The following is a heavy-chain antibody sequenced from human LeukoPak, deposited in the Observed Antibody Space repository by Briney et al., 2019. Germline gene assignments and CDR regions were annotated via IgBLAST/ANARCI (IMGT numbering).Heavy chain of an antibody. CDR3: AKDRGPYSSSWFSPDV. V-gene: IGHV3-30*02. D-gene: IGHD6-13*01. Sequence: GGSLRLSCAAYGFTFSSYGMHWVRQAPGKGLEWVAFIRYDGSNKYYADSVKGRFTISRDNSKNTLYLQMNSLRAEDTAVYYCAKDRGPYSSSWFSPDVWGKGTTVTVSS. CDR2: IRYDGSNK. CDR1: GFTFSSYG. J-gene: IGHJ6*04.